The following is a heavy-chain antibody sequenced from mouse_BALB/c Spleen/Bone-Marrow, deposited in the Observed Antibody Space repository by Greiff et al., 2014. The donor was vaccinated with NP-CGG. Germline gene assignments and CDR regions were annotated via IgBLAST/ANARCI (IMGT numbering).Heavy chain of an antibody. CDR2: INPRIGYT. CDR3: ARGSWEGMDY. V-gene: IGHV1-7*01. D-gene: IGHD4-1*01. Sequence: VQLQESGAELAKPGASVKMSCKASGYTFTSYWMHWVKQRPGQGLEWIGYINPRIGYTEYNQKFKDKATLTADKSSSTAYMQLSSLTSEDSAVYYCARGSWEGMDYWGQGTSVTVSS. J-gene: IGHJ4*01. CDR1: GYTFTSYW.